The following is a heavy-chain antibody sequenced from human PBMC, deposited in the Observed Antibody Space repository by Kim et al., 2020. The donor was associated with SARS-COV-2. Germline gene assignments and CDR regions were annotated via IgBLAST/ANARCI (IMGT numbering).Heavy chain of an antibody. CDR3: ARRAVGRWSGDFDY. CDR1: GGSISSSSYY. CDR2: IYYSGST. J-gene: IGHJ4*02. Sequence: SETLSLTCTVAGGSISSSSYYWGWIRQPPGKGLEWIGSIYYSGSTYYNPSLKSRVTISVDTSKNQFSLKLSSVTAADTAVYYCARRAVGRWSGDFDYWGQGTLVTVSS. V-gene: IGHV4-39*01. D-gene: IGHD3-3*01.